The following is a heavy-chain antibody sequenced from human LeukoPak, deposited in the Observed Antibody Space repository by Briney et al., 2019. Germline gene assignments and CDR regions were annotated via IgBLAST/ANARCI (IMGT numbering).Heavy chain of an antibody. CDR3: ARDNGGGSTGDY. V-gene: IGHV4-39*07. Sequence: SETLSLTCTVSGGSISSSSYYWGWIRQPPGKGLEWIGSIYYSGSTYYNPSLKSRVTISVDTSKNQFSLKLSSVTAADTAVYYCARDNGGGSTGDYWGQGTLVTVSS. J-gene: IGHJ4*02. CDR2: IYYSGST. D-gene: IGHD2-15*01. CDR1: GGSISSSSYY.